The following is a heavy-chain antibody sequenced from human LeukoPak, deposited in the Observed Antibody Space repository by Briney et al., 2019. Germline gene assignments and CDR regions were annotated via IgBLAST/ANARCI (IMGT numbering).Heavy chain of an antibody. J-gene: IGHJ4*02. V-gene: IGHV3-23*01. CDR2: ISGSGGST. Sequence: GGSLRLSCAASGFTFSSYAMSWVRQAPGKGLEWVSAISGSGGSTYYADSVKGRFTISRDNSKNTLYLQMNSLRAEDTAVYYCAKRGQKGAYYYGSGIPEDYWGQGTLVTVSS. CDR3: AKRGQKGAYYYGSGIPEDY. D-gene: IGHD3-10*01. CDR1: GFTFSSYA.